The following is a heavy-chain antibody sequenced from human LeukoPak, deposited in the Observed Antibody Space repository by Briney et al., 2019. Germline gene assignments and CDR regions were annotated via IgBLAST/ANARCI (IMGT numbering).Heavy chain of an antibody. CDR2: IHHSGST. Sequence: SETLSLTCTVSGYSISSGYYWGWIRQPPGKGLQWIGSIHHSGSTYYNPSLKSRVTISVDTSKNQFSLKLSSVTAADTAVYYCARGRTMVRDFDLWGRGTLVTVSS. V-gene: IGHV4-38-2*02. D-gene: IGHD3-10*01. J-gene: IGHJ2*01. CDR3: ARGRTMVRDFDL. CDR1: GYSISSGYY.